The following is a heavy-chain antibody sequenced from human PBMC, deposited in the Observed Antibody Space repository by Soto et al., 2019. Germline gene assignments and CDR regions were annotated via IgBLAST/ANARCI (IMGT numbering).Heavy chain of an antibody. CDR1: GYSFTSLD. CDR2: MQPSTGRT. D-gene: IGHD1-26*01. J-gene: IGHJ4*02. CDR3: ARGVSAGVDY. Sequence: ASVKVSCKASGYSFTSLDINWVRQTAGQGLEWMGWMQPSTGRTGYAQKFQGRVTMTRDTSINTAYMELTTLTSDDTAFYYCARGVSAGVDYWGQGTMVTVSS. V-gene: IGHV1-8*01.